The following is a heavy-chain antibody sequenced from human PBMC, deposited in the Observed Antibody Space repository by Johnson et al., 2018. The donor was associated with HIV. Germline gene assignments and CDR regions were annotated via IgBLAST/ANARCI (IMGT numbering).Heavy chain of an antibody. CDR1: GFTFSNAW. Sequence: QVQLVESGGGLVQPGGSLRLSCAASGFTFSNAWMNWVRQAPGKGLEWVAAISYDGSNKYYADSVKDRFPISRDNSKNTLCLQMNSLRPEDTAVFYCARGNRVAARIGALDSWGQGTMVTVSS. CDR3: ARGNRVAARIGALDS. CDR2: ISYDGSNK. J-gene: IGHJ3*02. V-gene: IGHV3-30-3*01. D-gene: IGHD6-6*01.